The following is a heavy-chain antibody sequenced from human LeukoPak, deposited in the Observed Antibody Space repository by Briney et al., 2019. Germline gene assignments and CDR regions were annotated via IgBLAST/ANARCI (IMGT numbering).Heavy chain of an antibody. Sequence: PSETLSLTCTVSGGSISGSTYYWGWIRQPPGKGLEWIGSIYYSGGTYYNPSLKSRVTISVDTSKNQFSLKLSSVTAADTAVYYCARGGRSYYDSSGYHDYWGQGTLVTVSS. J-gene: IGHJ4*02. CDR1: GGSISGSTYY. CDR3: ARGGRSYYDSSGYHDY. V-gene: IGHV4-39*07. CDR2: IYYSGGT. D-gene: IGHD3-22*01.